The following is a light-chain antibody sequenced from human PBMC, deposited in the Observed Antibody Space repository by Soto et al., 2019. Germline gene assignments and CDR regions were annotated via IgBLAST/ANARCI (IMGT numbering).Light chain of an antibody. CDR3: QQAYTTPLT. Sequence: DIQMTQSPSSLSASVGDRVTITCRASQNIRNYLNWYQQKPGKAPQVLISATSNLQSGVPSRFSGSGSGTDFTLTISSLQPEDFATYYCQQAYTTPLTFGGGTKVEI. CDR2: ATS. J-gene: IGKJ4*01. CDR1: QNIRNY. V-gene: IGKV1-39*01.